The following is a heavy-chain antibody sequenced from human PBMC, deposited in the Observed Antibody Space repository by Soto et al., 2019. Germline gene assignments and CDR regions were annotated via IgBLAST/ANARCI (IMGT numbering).Heavy chain of an antibody. CDR2: ISYDGSNK. CDR1: GFTFSSYG. D-gene: IGHD1-26*01. CDR3: AKEVEWELYFDY. Sequence: QVQLVESGGGVVQPGRSLRLSCAASGFTFSSYGMHWVRQAPGKGLEWVAVISYDGSNKYYADSVKGRFTISRDNSKNTLYLQMNSLRAEDTAVYYCAKEVEWELYFDYWGQGTLVTVSS. J-gene: IGHJ4*02. V-gene: IGHV3-30*18.